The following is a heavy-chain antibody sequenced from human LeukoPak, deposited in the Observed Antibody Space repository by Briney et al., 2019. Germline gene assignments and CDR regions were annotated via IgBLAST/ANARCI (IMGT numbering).Heavy chain of an antibody. V-gene: IGHV3-66*01. J-gene: IGHJ5*02. CDR3: AASPAGWFDP. Sequence: TGGSLRLSCAASGFTVSSNYMSWVRQAPGKGLEWVSVIYSGGSTYYADSVKGRFTISRDNSKNTLYLQMNSLRVEDTAVYYCAASPAGWFDPWGQGTLVTVSS. CDR2: IYSGGST. CDR1: GFTVSSNY.